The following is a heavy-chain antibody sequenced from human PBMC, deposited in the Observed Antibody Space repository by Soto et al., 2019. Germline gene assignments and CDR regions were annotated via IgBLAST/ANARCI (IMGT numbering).Heavy chain of an antibody. CDR2: TKRDASET. V-gene: IGHV3-7*01. J-gene: IGHJ6*02. Sequence: GGSLRLSCEGTGFNFSSYWMHWVRQAPGKGLEWVANTKRDASETYYADSVKGRFTISRDNTKNSLYLQMNSLRVEDTAVYYCARPPVKGIHVWGQGTTVTVSS. CDR3: ARPPVKGIHV. CDR1: GFNFSSYW. D-gene: IGHD4-17*01.